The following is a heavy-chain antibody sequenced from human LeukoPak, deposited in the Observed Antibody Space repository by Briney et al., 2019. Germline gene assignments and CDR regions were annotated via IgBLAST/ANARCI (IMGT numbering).Heavy chain of an antibody. CDR2: ISSTSRYI. V-gene: IGHV3-21*01. Sequence: GGSLRLSCAASGFTFSNYSMNWVRQAPGKGLEWVSSISSTSRYIYCADSLKGRFTISRDNAKNTLYLQMNSLRAEDTAVYYCATEQVAAAGTVLDYWGQGTLVTVSS. J-gene: IGHJ4*02. CDR3: ATEQVAAAGTVLDY. CDR1: GFTFSNYS. D-gene: IGHD6-13*01.